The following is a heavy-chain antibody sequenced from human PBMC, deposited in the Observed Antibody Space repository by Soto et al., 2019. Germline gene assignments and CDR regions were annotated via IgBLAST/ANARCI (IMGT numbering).Heavy chain of an antibody. Sequence: SETRSLTCTVSGGSISSGGYYWSWIRQHPGKGLEWIGLIHHSGSTYYNPSLKSPITMSVDTSKNQFSLKVTSVTAADTAVYYCARRVPMFNYFDYWGQGALVTVSS. CDR1: GGSISSGGYY. J-gene: IGHJ4*02. D-gene: IGHD3-10*02. CDR3: ARRVPMFNYFDY. V-gene: IGHV4-31*01. CDR2: IHHSGST.